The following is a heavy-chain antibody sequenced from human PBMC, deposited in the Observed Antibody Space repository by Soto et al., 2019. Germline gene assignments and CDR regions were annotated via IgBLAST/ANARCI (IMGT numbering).Heavy chain of an antibody. J-gene: IGHJ3*01. CDR3: AREGILGLFDAYDL. Sequence: ASVKVFCKASVFTSSGISWVRQAPGQRLEWMGWISTHNGNTIYAQKFQGRVIMTMDTSTTTVYMELRSLRPDDTAVYLCAREGILGLFDAYDLWGQGTMVTVSS. V-gene: IGHV1-18*04. CDR1: VFTSSG. D-gene: IGHD3-3*01. CDR2: ISTHNGNT.